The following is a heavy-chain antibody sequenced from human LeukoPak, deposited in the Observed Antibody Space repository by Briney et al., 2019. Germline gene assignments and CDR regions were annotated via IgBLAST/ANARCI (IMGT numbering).Heavy chain of an antibody. CDR3: ARDRQHPLNSSSWYYFDY. J-gene: IGHJ4*02. CDR1: GGSISSYY. CDR2: IYYSGST. Sequence: SETLSLTCTVSGGSISSYYWSWIRQPPGKGLEWIGYIYYSGSTNYNPSLKSRVTISVDTSKNQFSLKLSSVTAADTAVYYCARDRQHPLNSSSWYYFDYWGQGTLVTVSS. D-gene: IGHD6-13*01. V-gene: IGHV4-59*01.